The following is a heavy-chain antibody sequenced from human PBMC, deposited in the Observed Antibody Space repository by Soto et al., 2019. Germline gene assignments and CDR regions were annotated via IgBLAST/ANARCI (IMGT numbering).Heavy chain of an antibody. Sequence: PGGSLRLSCVASGLTLSNYVMTWVRQAPGEGLEWVSSITGSGDSINYADSVKGRFIISRDKSENTLYLRMTRLRAEDTAIYYCAKKANSGPGSQYFDNWGQGTLVTVS. J-gene: IGHJ4*02. V-gene: IGHV3-23*01. CDR3: AKKANSGPGSQYFDN. D-gene: IGHD3-10*01. CDR1: GLTLSNYV. CDR2: ITGSGDSI.